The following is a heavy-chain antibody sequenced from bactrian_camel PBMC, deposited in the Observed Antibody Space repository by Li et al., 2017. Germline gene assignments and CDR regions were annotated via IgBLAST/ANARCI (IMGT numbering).Heavy chain of an antibody. D-gene: IGHD3*01. CDR3: AAHPAPITIQDCYGGSWCYLRPVKAISI. CDR2: INSGGLST. V-gene: IGHV3S31*01. CDR1: GYTFNRYA. Sequence: VQLVESGGGLVQPGGSLRLSCAGSGYTFNRYAMTWVRQAPGKGLEWVSAINSGGLSTYYADSVKGRFTISRDNAKNTLYLQLNSLKPEDSAMYFCAAHPAPITIQDCYGGSWCYLRPVKAISIWGEGTQVTVS. J-gene: IGHJ4*01.